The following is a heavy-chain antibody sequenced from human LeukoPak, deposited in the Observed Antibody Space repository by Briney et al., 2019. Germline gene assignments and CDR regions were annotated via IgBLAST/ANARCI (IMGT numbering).Heavy chain of an antibody. Sequence: GGSLRLSCAPSGVTFSIYWMSWVRQAPGKGREGGANIKQDGSEKYYVDSVKGRFTISRDNAKNSLYLQMNSLRAEDTAVYYCARVKGGSYYEWDYWGQGTLLTVYS. V-gene: IGHV3-7*01. CDR1: GVTFSIYW. CDR2: IKQDGSEK. CDR3: ARVKGGSYYEWDY. D-gene: IGHD1-26*01. J-gene: IGHJ4*02.